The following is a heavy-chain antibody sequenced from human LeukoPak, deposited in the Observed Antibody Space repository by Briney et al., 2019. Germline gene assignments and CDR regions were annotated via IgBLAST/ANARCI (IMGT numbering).Heavy chain of an antibody. J-gene: IGHJ4*02. Sequence: GSPGLLFGASGITFYGFDMGWGRQAPGEGVELGPAIVGGGGTTFYADSVKGRFTISRDNSKNTVYLQMNSLRAEDTAVYFCAKARLSTGWAYNDYWGQGTLVTVSS. CDR2: IVGGGGTT. CDR3: AKARLSTGWAYNDY. D-gene: IGHD6-19*01. CDR1: GITFYGFD. V-gene: IGHV3-23*01.